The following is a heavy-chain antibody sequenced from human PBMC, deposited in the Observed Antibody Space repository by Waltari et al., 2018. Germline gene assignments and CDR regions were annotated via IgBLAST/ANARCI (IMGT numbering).Heavy chain of an antibody. Sequence: QLQLQESGPGLVKPSETLSLTCTVSGGPIRSSSYYLGWIRQPPGKGLEWIGSIYYSGSTYYNPSLKSRVTISVDTSKNQFSLKLSSVTAADTAVYYCARGYGSGSYYNGPFDYWGQGTLVTVSS. CDR1: GGPIRSSSYY. CDR3: ARGYGSGSYYNGPFDY. D-gene: IGHD3-10*01. V-gene: IGHV4-39*07. J-gene: IGHJ4*02. CDR2: IYYSGST.